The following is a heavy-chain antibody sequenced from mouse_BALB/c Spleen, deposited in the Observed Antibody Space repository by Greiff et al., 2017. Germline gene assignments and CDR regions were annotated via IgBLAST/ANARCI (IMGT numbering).Heavy chain of an antibody. J-gene: IGHJ2*01. Sequence: ANVVESGPGLVAPSQCLSISCTVSGFSLTSYGVHWVRQPPGKGLEWLGVIWAGGSTNYNSALMSRLSISKDNSKSQVFLKMNSLQTDDTAMYYCARVAHIYYFDYWGQGTTLTVSS. CDR3: ARVAHIYYFDY. CDR1: GFSLTSYG. CDR2: IWAGGST. V-gene: IGHV2-9*02. D-gene: IGHD1-1*02.